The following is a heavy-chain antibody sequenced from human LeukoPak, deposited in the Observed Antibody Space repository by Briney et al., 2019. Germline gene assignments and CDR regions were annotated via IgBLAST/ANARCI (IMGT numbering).Heavy chain of an antibody. V-gene: IGHV4-39*07. D-gene: IGHD3-22*01. Sequence: PSQTLSLTCTVSGGSISSGDYFWGWIRQPPGKGLEWIGNIYYSGSTYYNPSLKSRVTISVGTSKNQFSLKLSSVTAADTALYYCARDLAYDSSGGIDYWGQGNLVTVSS. CDR1: GGSISSGDYF. CDR2: IYYSGST. J-gene: IGHJ4*02. CDR3: ARDLAYDSSGGIDY.